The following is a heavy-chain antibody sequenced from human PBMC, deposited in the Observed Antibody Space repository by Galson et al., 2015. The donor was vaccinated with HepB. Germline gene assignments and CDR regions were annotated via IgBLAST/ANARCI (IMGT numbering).Heavy chain of an antibody. Sequence: SVKVSCKAFGYTFTSYDINWVRQATGQGLEWMGWMNPNSGNTGYAQKFQGRVTMTRNTSISTAYMELSSLRSEDTAVYYCARGYGSGSYYNGGVDGYWFDPWGQGTLVTVSS. CDR1: GYTFTSYD. J-gene: IGHJ5*02. D-gene: IGHD3-10*01. CDR2: MNPNSGNT. V-gene: IGHV1-8*01. CDR3: ARGYGSGSYYNGGVDGYWFDP.